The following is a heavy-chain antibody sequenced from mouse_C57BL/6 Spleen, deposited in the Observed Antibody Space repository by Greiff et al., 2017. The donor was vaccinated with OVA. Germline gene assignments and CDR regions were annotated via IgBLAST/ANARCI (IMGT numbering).Heavy chain of an antibody. J-gene: IGHJ2*01. D-gene: IGHD2-4*01. CDR2: IYPGDGDP. CDR3: ARSYDYDETGYFDY. Sequence: QVQLQQSGPELVKPGASVKISCKASGYAFSSSWMNWVKQRPGKGLEWIGRIYPGDGDPNYNGKFKGKATLTAYKSSSTAYMQLSSLTSEDSAVYFCARSYDYDETGYFDYWGQGTTLTVSS. V-gene: IGHV1-82*01. CDR1: GYAFSSSW.